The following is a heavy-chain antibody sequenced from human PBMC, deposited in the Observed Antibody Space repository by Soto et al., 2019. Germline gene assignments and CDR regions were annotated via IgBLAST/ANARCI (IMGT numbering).Heavy chain of an antibody. CDR1: GFTFSSYA. V-gene: IGHV3-23*01. D-gene: IGHD1-26*01. J-gene: IGHJ4*02. Sequence: SLRLSCAASGFTFSSYAMSWVRQAPGKGLEWVSAISGSGGSTYYADSVKGRFTISRDNSKNTLYLQMNSLRAEDTAVYYCAKGMSGSSYFDYWGQGTLVTVSS. CDR2: ISGSGGST. CDR3: AKGMSGSSYFDY.